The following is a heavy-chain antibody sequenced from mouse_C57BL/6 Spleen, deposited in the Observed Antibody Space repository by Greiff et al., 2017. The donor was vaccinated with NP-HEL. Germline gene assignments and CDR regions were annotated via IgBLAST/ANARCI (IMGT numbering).Heavy chain of an antibody. J-gene: IGHJ4*01. D-gene: IGHD2-2*01. CDR2: ISSGSSTI. CDR1: GFTFSDYG. CDR3: AKSYGYDDYYAMDY. V-gene: IGHV5-17*01. Sequence: EVKLQESGGGLVKPGGSLKLSCAASGFTFSDYGMHWVRQAPEKGLEWVAYISSGSSTIYYADTVKGRFTISRDNAKNTLFLQMTSLRSEDTAMYYCAKSYGYDDYYAMDYWGQGTSVTVSS.